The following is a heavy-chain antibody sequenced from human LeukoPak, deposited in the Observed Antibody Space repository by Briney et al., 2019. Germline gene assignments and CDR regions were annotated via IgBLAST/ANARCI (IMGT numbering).Heavy chain of an antibody. Sequence: PGGSLRLSCAASGFTFSSYWMSWVRQAPGKGLEWVANIKQDGSEKYYVDSVKGRFTISRDNAKNSLYLQMNSLRAEDTAVYYCAREDAAGYSYGYPAFDIWGQGTMVTVSS. V-gene: IGHV3-7*01. J-gene: IGHJ3*02. CDR2: IKQDGSEK. CDR1: GFTFSSYW. D-gene: IGHD5-18*01. CDR3: AREDAAGYSYGYPAFDI.